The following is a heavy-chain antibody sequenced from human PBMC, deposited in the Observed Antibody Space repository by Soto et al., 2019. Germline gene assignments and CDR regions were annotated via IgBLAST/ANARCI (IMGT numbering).Heavy chain of an antibody. CDR1: GFTFSSYA. CDR3: AKDQYYYDSSGYYAPMDAFDI. V-gene: IGHV3-23*01. J-gene: IGHJ3*02. Sequence: GGSLRLSCAASGFTFSSYAMSWVRQAPGKGLEWVSAISGSGGSTYYADSVKGRFTISRDNSKNTLHLQMNSLRAEDTAVYYCAKDQYYYDSSGYYAPMDAFDIWGQGTMVTVSS. D-gene: IGHD3-22*01. CDR2: ISGSGGST.